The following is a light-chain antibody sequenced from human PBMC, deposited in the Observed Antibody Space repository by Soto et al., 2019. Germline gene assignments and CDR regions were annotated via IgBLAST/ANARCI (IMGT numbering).Light chain of an antibody. CDR3: QQSYSTPWT. CDR1: QNISVY. Sequence: DIQMTQSPSSLSASVGDRVTLTCRASQNISVYLSWYQHKPGKAPSLLIYAASNLQGGDPSRFSGSGSGTDFTLTISRLQAEDFATYFCQQSYSTPWTFGQGTQVEIK. V-gene: IGKV1-39*01. J-gene: IGKJ1*01. CDR2: AAS.